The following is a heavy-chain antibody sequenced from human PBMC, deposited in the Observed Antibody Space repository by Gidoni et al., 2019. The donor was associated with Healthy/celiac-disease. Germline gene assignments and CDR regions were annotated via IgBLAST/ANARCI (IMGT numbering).Heavy chain of an antibody. CDR1: GFTFSSYA. V-gene: IGHV3-23*01. CDR2: ISGSGGST. Sequence: EVQLLESGGGLVQPGGSLRLSCAASGFTFSSYAMSWVRQAPGKGLEWGSAISGSGGSTYYADSVKGRFTISRDNSKNTLYLQMNSLRAEDTAVYYCAKWRQMGNGYSGSYPDAFDIWGQGTMVTVSS. D-gene: IGHD1-26*01. CDR3: AKWRQMGNGYSGSYPDAFDI. J-gene: IGHJ3*02.